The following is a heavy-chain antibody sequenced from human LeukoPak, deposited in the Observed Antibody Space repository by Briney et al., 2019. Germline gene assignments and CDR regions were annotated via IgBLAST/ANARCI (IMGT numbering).Heavy chain of an antibody. CDR1: GFAFTSYA. D-gene: IGHD6-19*01. Sequence: PGGSLRLSCAASGFAFTSYAMFWVRQAPGKGPEWVSGIIGSGSSTYYADSVKGRFTISRDNSKNTLYLQMNSLRAEDTAVYYCAKRLAGSGWPADYWGQGTLVTVSS. CDR3: AKRLAGSGWPADY. J-gene: IGHJ4*02. V-gene: IGHV3-23*01. CDR2: IIGSGSST.